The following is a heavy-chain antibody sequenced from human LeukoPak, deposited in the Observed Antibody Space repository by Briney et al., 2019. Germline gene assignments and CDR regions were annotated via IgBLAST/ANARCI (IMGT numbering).Heavy chain of an antibody. CDR1: GGSFSGYY. J-gene: IGHJ4*02. D-gene: IGHD3-10*01. Sequence: SVTLSLTCAVYGGSFSGYYWSWIRQPPGKGLEWIGEINHSGSTNYNPSLKSRVTISVDTSKNQFSLKLSSVTAADTAVYYCARGRSYYGSGTTFDYWGQGTLVTVSS. CDR2: INHSGST. V-gene: IGHV4-34*01. CDR3: ARGRSYYGSGTTFDY.